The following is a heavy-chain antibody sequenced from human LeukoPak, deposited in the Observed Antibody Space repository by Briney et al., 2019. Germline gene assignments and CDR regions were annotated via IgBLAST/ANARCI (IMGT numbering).Heavy chain of an antibody. CDR1: GYTFTGYY. Sequence: GASVKVSCKASGYTFTGYYMHWVRQAPGQGLEWMGWINPNSGGTNYAQKFQGRVTMTRDTSISTAYMELSRLRSADTAVYYCARREYDFWSGVDYWGKGTLVTVS. J-gene: IGHJ4*02. D-gene: IGHD3-3*01. CDR2: INPNSGGT. V-gene: IGHV1-2*02. CDR3: ARREYDFWSGVDY.